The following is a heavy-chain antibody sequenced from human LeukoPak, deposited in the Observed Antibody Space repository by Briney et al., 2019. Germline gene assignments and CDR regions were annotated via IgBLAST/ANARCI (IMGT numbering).Heavy chain of an antibody. J-gene: IGHJ4*02. CDR1: GGSISSGSYY. D-gene: IGHD2-2*01. CDR3: ARGYCSSTSCYPFDC. V-gene: IGHV4-61*02. CDR2: IYTSGST. Sequence: PSETLSLTCTVSGGSISSGSYYWSWIRQPAGKGLEWIGRIYTSGSTNYNPSLKSRVTISVDTSKNQFSLKLSSVTAADTAVYYCARGYCSSTSCYPFDCWGQGTLVTVSS.